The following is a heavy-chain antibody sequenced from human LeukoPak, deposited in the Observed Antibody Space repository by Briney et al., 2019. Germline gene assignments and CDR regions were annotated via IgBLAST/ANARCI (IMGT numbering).Heavy chain of an antibody. Sequence: GGSLRLSCAASGFTLSSYWMTWVRQAPGKGLEWVSSISSSSSYIYYADSVKGRFTISRDNAKNSLYLQMNSLRAEDTAVYYCARGARNGGNSGYGAFDIWGQGTMVTVSS. CDR2: ISSSSSYI. D-gene: IGHD4-23*01. CDR1: GFTLSSYW. J-gene: IGHJ3*02. CDR3: ARGARNGGNSGYGAFDI. V-gene: IGHV3-21*01.